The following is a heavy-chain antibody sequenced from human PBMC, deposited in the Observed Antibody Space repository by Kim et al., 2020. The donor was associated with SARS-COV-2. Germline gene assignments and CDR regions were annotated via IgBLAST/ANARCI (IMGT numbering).Heavy chain of an antibody. V-gene: IGHV3-23*01. J-gene: IGHJ3*02. Sequence: GGSLRLSCAASGFTFSNYAMSWVRQTPKKGLEWVSLIRASGGSTYYADSVKGRFTISRDNSKNTLYLEMTNLRGEDMALYFCAKGGERYGSVCFVIWCQG. D-gene: IGHD5-18*01. CDR1: GFTFSNYA. CDR3: AKGGERYGSVCFVI. CDR2: IRASGGST.